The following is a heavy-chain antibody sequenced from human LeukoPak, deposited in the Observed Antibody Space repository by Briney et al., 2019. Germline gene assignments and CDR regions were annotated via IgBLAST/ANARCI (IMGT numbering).Heavy chain of an antibody. D-gene: IGHD3-22*01. Sequence: PSETLSLTCTVSGGSISSYYWGWIRQPPGKGLEWIGSIYYSGSTYYNPSLKSRVTISVDTSKNQFSLKLSSVTAADTAVYYCARRRHYYDSSGYTDWGQGTLVTVSS. J-gene: IGHJ4*02. CDR2: IYYSGST. CDR1: GGSISSYY. CDR3: ARRRHYYDSSGYTD. V-gene: IGHV4-39*01.